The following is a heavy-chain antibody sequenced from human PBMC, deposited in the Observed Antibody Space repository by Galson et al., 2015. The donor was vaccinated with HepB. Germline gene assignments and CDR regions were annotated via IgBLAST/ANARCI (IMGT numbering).Heavy chain of an antibody. V-gene: IGHV3-23*01. CDR3: AKDGSLYCSTTSCRFDH. Sequence: SLRLSCAASGFTFSSYAMSWVRQPPGKGLEWVSAISDSGVRTFYADSVEGRFTISRDNSRNTLYLQMNNLRAEDTAVYYCAKDGSLYCSTTSCRFDHWGQGTLVTVSP. CDR1: GFTFSSYA. D-gene: IGHD2-2*01. J-gene: IGHJ4*02. CDR2: ISDSGVRT.